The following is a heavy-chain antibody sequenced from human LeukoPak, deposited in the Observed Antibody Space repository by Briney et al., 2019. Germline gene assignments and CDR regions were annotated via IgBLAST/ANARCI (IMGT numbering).Heavy chain of an antibody. CDR3: AKSVSPTWSYYYYGMDV. Sequence: GGSLRLSCAASGFTVSSNYMSWVRQAPGKGLEWVSVIYSGGSTYYADSVKGRFTISRDNSKNTLYLQMNSLRAEDTAVYYCAKSVSPTWSYYYYGMDVWGQGTTVTVSS. D-gene: IGHD5/OR15-5a*01. CDR2: IYSGGST. CDR1: GFTVSSNY. V-gene: IGHV3-53*01. J-gene: IGHJ6*02.